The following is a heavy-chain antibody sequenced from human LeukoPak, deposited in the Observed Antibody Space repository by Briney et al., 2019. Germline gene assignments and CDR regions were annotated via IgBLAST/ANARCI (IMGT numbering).Heavy chain of an antibody. V-gene: IGHV3-74*01. J-gene: IGHJ4*02. CDR1: GFTFSTYW. Sequence: PGGSLRLSCAASGFTFSTYWMHWVRHAPGKGLVRVSRINSDGSSTNYADSVKGRFTISRDNAKNTLYLQMNSLRAEDTAVYYCARPRGSGSGSYYDFWGQGTLVTVSS. CDR3: ARPRGSGSGSYYDF. D-gene: IGHD3-10*01. CDR2: INSDGSST.